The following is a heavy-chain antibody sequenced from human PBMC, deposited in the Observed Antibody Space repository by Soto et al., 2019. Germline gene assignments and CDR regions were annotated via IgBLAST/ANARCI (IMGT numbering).Heavy chain of an antibody. Sequence: QLRLQESGPGLVKSSETLSLTCTVSGGSVRSSSYYWGWIRQPPGKGLEWIASIYYSGRTHNNPARKSRVTLSIDTYTHPFAVKMNSVTAADPAVYYCARHEGGAAADRPLDYWGQGTLVTVSS. D-gene: IGHD6-13*01. J-gene: IGHJ4*02. CDR1: GGSVRSSSYY. CDR2: IYYSGRT. CDR3: ARHEGGAAADRPLDY. V-gene: IGHV4-39*01.